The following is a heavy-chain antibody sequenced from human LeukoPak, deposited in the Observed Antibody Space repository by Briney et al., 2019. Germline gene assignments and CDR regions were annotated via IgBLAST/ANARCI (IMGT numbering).Heavy chain of an antibody. CDR1: GFTFDDYA. Sequence: PGGSLRLSCAASGFTFDDYAMHWVRQAPGKGLEWVAVIYTGGSAYYAGSVKGRFTISRDNSKNTVYLQMNSLRAEDTAVYFCARAYCSPTSCHFHNPSTLDVWGQGTTVTVSS. CDR2: IYTGGSA. D-gene: IGHD2-2*01. J-gene: IGHJ3*01. CDR3: ARAYCSPTSCHFHNPSTLDV. V-gene: IGHV3-53*01.